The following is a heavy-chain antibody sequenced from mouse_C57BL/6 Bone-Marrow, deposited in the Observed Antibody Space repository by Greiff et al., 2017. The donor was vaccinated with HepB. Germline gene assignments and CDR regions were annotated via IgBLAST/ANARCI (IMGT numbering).Heavy chain of an antibody. D-gene: IGHD2-1*01. Sequence: DVKLVESGAELVKPGASVKLSCTASGFNIKDYYMHWVKQRTEQGLEWIGRIDPEDGETKYAPKFQGKATITADTSSNTAYLQLSSLTSEDTAVYYCARSYYGNPAWFAYWGQGTLVTVSA. CDR3: ARSYYGNPAWFAY. J-gene: IGHJ3*01. CDR2: IDPEDGET. CDR1: GFNIKDYY. V-gene: IGHV14-2*01.